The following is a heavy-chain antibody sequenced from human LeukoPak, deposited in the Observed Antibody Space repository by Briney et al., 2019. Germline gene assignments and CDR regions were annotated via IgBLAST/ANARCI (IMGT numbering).Heavy chain of an antibody. CDR3: AELGITTIGGV. CDR1: GFTVSSNY. D-gene: IGHD3-10*02. V-gene: IGHV3-48*03. Sequence: RSGGSLRLSCAASGFTVSSNYVNWVRHAPGKGLEWVSYISSSGSTIYYADSVKGRFTISRDNAKNSLYLQMNSLRAEDTAVYYCAELGITTIGGVWGKGTTVTISS. CDR2: ISSSGSTI. J-gene: IGHJ6*04.